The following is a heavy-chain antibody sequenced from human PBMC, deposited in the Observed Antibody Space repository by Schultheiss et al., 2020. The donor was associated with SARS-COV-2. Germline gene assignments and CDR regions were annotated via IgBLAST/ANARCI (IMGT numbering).Heavy chain of an antibody. CDR2: ISYDGSNK. CDR1: GFTFSSYS. Sequence: GGSLRLSCAASGFTFSSYSMNWVRQAPGKGLEWVAVISYDGSNKYYADSVKGRFTISRDNSKNTLYLQMNSLRAEDTAVYYCARDLAAAAPPGMGYWGQGTLVTVSS. V-gene: IGHV3-30*03. D-gene: IGHD6-13*01. CDR3: ARDLAAAAPPGMGY. J-gene: IGHJ4*02.